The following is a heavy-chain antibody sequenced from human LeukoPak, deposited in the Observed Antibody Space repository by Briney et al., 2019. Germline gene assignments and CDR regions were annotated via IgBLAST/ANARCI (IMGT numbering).Heavy chain of an antibody. D-gene: IGHD3-3*01. J-gene: IGHJ4*02. CDR2: ISGSGGST. Sequence: GGSLRLSCAASGFTFSSYAMSWVRQAPGKGLEWVSAISGSGGSTYYADSVKGRFTISRDNSKNTLYLQMNSLRAEDTAVYYCAKGNYPIFGVVIIRGSFRPYYFDYWGQGTLVTVS. CDR3: AKGNYPIFGVVIIRGSFRPYYFDY. CDR1: GFTFSSYA. V-gene: IGHV3-23*01.